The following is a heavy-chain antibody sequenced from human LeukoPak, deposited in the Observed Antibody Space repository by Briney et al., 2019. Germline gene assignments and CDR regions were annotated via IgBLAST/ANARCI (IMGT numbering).Heavy chain of an antibody. CDR1: GFTFSSYG. CDR3: AKVWGPWDYDSSGYPLDI. V-gene: IGHV3-30*18. J-gene: IGHJ3*02. Sequence: PGGSLRLSCAASGFTFSSYGMHWVRQAPGKGLEWVAVISYDGSNKYYADSVKGRFTISRDNSKNTLYLQMNSLRAEDTAVYYCAKVWGPWDYDSSGYPLDIWGQGTMVTVSS. D-gene: IGHD3-22*01. CDR2: ISYDGSNK.